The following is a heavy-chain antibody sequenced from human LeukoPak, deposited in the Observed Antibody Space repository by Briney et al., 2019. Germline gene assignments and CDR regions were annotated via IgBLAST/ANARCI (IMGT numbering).Heavy chain of an antibody. J-gene: IGHJ5*02. CDR2: ISSGGDSI. CDR1: NFVFSDYY. CDR3: AREMDGEYGSGTFYDL. D-gene: IGHD3-10*01. Sequence: GGSLRLSCAASNFVFSDYYMSWGRQAPGKGLQWVSYISSGGDSINYADSVRGRFPISRDNAKNSLYLQMNSLSADDTAVYYCAREMDGEYGSGTFYDLWGQGNMVTVSS. V-gene: IGHV3-11*01.